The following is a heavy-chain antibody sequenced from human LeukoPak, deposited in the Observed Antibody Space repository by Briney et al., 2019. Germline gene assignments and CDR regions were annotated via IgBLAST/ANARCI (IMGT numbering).Heavy chain of an antibody. CDR1: GYIFNDYW. CDR2: IYPDDSDV. Sequence: GESLKISCKGSGYIFNDYWIGWVRQMPGKGLEWMGIIYPDDSDVRYSPSFQGQVTISADKSIDTAYLQLSSLQASDTAMYFCARPHGRNWAFFFDYWGQGTLITVSS. D-gene: IGHD7-27*01. CDR3: ARPHGRNWAFFFDY. V-gene: IGHV5-51*01. J-gene: IGHJ4*02.